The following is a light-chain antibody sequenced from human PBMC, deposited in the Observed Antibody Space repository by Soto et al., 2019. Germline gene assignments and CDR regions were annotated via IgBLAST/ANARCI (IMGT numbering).Light chain of an antibody. Sequence: QAVVTQEPSLTVSPGGTVTLTCALTTGAVTSDYYPNWFQRKPGQALRTLIYRTSNKHSWTPARFSGSLLGGKAALTLSGVQPGDEAVSYCVLLYGGAWVFGGGTELTVL. CDR1: TGAVTSDYY. CDR3: VLLYGGAWV. J-gene: IGLJ2*01. CDR2: RTS. V-gene: IGLV7-43*01.